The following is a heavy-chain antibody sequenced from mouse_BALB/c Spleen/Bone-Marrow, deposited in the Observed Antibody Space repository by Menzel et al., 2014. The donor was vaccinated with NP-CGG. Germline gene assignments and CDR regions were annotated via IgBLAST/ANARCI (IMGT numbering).Heavy chain of an antibody. J-gene: IGHJ2*01. CDR3: ARPDYYGYLNY. Sequence: DVKLQESGGGLVQPGGSLKFSCAASGFDFSRYWMSWVRQAPGKGLEWIGEINPDSRTINYSPSLKDKFIISRDNAKNTLYLRLNKVRPEDTALYYCARPDYYGYLNYWGQGTTPTVSS. CDR2: INPDSRTI. D-gene: IGHD1-1*01. V-gene: IGHV4-1*02. CDR1: GFDFSRYW.